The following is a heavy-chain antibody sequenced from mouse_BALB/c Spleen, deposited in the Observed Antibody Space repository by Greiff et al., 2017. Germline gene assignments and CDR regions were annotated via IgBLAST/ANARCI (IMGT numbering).Heavy chain of an antibody. V-gene: IGHV5-6*01. CDR3: ARQGGSMITTGFAY. Sequence: EVMLVESGGDLVKPGGSLKLSCAASGFTFSSYGMSWVRQTPDKRLEWVATISSGGSYTYYPDSVKGRFTISRDNAKNTLYLQMSSLKSEDTAMYYCARQGGSMITTGFAYWGQGTLVTVSA. CDR1: GFTFSSYG. J-gene: IGHJ3*01. CDR2: ISSGGSYT. D-gene: IGHD2-4*01.